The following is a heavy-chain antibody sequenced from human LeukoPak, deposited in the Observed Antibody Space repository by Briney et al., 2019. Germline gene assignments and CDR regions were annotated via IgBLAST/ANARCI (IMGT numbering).Heavy chain of an antibody. CDR1: GYTFTSYG. J-gene: IGHJ5*02. D-gene: IGHD3-22*01. CDR2: ISAYNGNT. CDR3: AVNYDSSGYYVDFWFDP. V-gene: IGHV1-18*01. Sequence: ASVKVSCKASGYTFTSYGISWVRQAPGQGLEWMGWISAYNGNTNYAQKLQGRVTMTTDTSTSTAYMELSSLRSEDTAVYYCAVNYDSSGYYVDFWFDPWGQGTLVTVSS.